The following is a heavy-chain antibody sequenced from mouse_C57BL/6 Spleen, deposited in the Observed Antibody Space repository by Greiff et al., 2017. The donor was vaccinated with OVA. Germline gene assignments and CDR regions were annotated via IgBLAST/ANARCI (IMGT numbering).Heavy chain of an antibody. CDR2: ISYDGSN. CDR3: ARAVGTTVVATLWYFDV. CDR1: GYSITSGYY. D-gene: IGHD1-1*01. V-gene: IGHV3-6*01. J-gene: IGHJ1*03. Sequence: DVKLQESGPGLVKPSQSLSLTCSVTGYSITSGYYWNWIRQFPGNKLEWMGYISYDGSNNYNPSLKNRISITRDTSKNQFFLKLNSVTTEDTATYYCARAVGTTVVATLWYFDVWGTGTTVTVSS.